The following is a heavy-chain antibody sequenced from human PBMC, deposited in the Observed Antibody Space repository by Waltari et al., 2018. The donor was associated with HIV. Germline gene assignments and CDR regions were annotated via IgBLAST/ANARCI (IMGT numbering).Heavy chain of an antibody. D-gene: IGHD1-1*01. V-gene: IGHV1-69*01. CDR2: IIPIFGTA. J-gene: IGHJ4*02. Sequence: QVQLVQSGAEVKKPGSSVKVSCKASGGSISTYAISWVRQATGQGLEWMGGIIPIFGTANFAQKFQGRVTFTADVSTSTAYMELSSLTSKDTAVYYCARDLNAVELGTGTPGYWGQGTLVTVSS. CDR1: GGSISTYA. CDR3: ARDLNAVELGTGTPGY.